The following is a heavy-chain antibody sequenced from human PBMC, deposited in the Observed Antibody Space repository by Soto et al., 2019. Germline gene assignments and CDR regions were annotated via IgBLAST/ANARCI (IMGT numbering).Heavy chain of an antibody. CDR1: GFTFSSYG. V-gene: IGHV3-30*18. CDR3: AKEGYSYGLNWFDP. J-gene: IGHJ5*02. D-gene: IGHD5-18*01. Sequence: GGSLRLSCAASGFTFSSYGMHWVRQAPGKGLEWVAVISYDVSNKYYADSVKGRFTISRDNSKNTLYLQMNSLRAEDTAVYYCAKEGYSYGLNWFDPWGQGTLVTVSS. CDR2: ISYDVSNK.